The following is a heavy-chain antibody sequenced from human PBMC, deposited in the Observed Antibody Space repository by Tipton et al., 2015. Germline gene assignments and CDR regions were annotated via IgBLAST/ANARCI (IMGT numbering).Heavy chain of an antibody. V-gene: IGHV4-39*01. CDR2: IYYSGST. CDR3: ARGLLLWFGMSDY. D-gene: IGHD3-10*01. CDR1: GGSISSSSYY. Sequence: TLSLTCTVSGGSISSSSYYWGWIRQPPGKGLEWIGSIYYSGSTYYNPSLKSRVTISVDTSKNQFSLKLNSVTAADTAVYYCARGLLLWFGMSDYWGRGTLVTASS. J-gene: IGHJ4*02.